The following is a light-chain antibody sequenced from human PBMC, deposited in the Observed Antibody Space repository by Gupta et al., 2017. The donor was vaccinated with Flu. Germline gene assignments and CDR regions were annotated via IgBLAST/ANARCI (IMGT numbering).Light chain of an antibody. Sequence: SYVLTQPPSVSVAPGQTARITCGGTNIGSKSVHWYQQKAGQAPVLVVYDESDRPSGIPERFSGSKSGNTATLTISRVEAGDEADYYCQVWDSSSDQWVFDGGTKVTVL. J-gene: IGLJ3*02. V-gene: IGLV3-21*02. CDR3: QVWDSSSDQWV. CDR2: DES. CDR1: NIGSKS.